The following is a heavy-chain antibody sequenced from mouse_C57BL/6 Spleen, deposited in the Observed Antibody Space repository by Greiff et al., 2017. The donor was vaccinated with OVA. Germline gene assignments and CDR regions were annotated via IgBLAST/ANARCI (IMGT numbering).Heavy chain of an antibody. CDR1: GYAFSSSW. CDR3: ARRITTVVAKYFDV. D-gene: IGHD1-1*01. V-gene: IGHV1-82*01. Sequence: VQLQQSGPELVKPGASVKISCKASGYAFSSSWMNWVKQRPGTGLEWIGRIYPGDGDTNYNGKFKGKATLTADKSSSTAYMQLSSLTSEDSAVYFCARRITTVVAKYFDVWGTGTTVTVSS. J-gene: IGHJ1*03. CDR2: IYPGDGDT.